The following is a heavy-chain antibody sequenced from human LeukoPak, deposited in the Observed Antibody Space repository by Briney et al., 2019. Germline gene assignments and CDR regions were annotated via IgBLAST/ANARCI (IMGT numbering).Heavy chain of an antibody. J-gene: IGHJ5*02. D-gene: IGHD4-17*01. V-gene: IGHV4-59*08. CDR2: IYYSGST. CDR1: GGSFSGYY. CDR3: AIDYGENWFDP. Sequence: SETLSLTCAVYGGSFSGYYWSWIRQPPGKGLEWIGYIYYSGSTNYNPSLKSRVTISVDTSKNQFSLKLSSVTAADTAVYYCAIDYGENWFDPWGQETLVTVSS.